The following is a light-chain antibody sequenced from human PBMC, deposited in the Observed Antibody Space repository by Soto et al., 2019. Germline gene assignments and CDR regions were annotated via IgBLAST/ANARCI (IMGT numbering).Light chain of an antibody. J-gene: IGKJ3*01. CDR1: QSVSSSS. CDR2: AAS. Sequence: EIVLTQSPGTLSLSPGERATLSCRASQSVSSSSLAWYQQKPGQAPRLLIYAASSRATGIPDRFSGSGSGTDFTLTVSRLEPEDFAVYYCQQYGRSPFTFGPGTKVDVK. V-gene: IGKV3-20*01. CDR3: QQYGRSPFT.